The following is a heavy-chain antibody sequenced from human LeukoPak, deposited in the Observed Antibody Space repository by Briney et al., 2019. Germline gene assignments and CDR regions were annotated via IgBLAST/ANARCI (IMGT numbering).Heavy chain of an antibody. D-gene: IGHD2-2*01. Sequence: GGSLRLSCAASGFTFSNNAMSWVRQAPGKGLEWVSGISDSGGSTYYADSVKGRFTISRDNSKNTLHLQMNSLRVEDTAVYFCARALRDCSSATCYPDYWGQGTLVTVSS. CDR2: ISDSGGST. CDR3: ARALRDCSSATCYPDY. J-gene: IGHJ4*02. V-gene: IGHV3-23*01. CDR1: GFTFSNNA.